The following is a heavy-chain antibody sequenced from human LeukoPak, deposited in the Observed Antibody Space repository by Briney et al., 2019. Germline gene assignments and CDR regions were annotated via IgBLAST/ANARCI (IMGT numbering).Heavy chain of an antibody. CDR2: MSPNSGDT. D-gene: IGHD7-27*01. V-gene: IGHV1-8*01. CDR3: ARGPPNWGYDY. Sequence: ASVKVSCKASGYTFTSYDFNWVRQATGQGPEWMGWMSPNSGDTGYAQKFQDRVTMTRNTSISTAYMELSSLRSDDTAVYYCARGPPNWGYDYWGPGTLVTVSS. CDR1: GYTFTSYD. J-gene: IGHJ4*02.